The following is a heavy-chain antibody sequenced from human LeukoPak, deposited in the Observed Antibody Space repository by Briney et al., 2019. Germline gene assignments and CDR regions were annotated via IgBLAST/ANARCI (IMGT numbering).Heavy chain of an antibody. D-gene: IGHD2/OR15-2a*01. CDR2: ISGSGGST. V-gene: IGHV3-23*01. CDR1: GFTFSSYG. Sequence: GGSLRLSCAASGFTFSSYGMSWVRQAPGKGLEWVSAISGSGGSTYYADSVKGRLTISRDNSKNTLDLEMNSLSAQDTAVYYCAKELFTNMCDYFDYWGQGTLVTVSS. CDR3: AKELFTNMCDYFDY. J-gene: IGHJ4*02.